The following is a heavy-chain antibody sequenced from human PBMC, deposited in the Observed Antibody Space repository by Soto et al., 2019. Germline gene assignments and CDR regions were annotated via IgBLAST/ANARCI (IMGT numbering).Heavy chain of an antibody. Sequence: QVQLQESGPGLVKPSETLSLTCSVSGGTISSYYWSWIRQPPGKGLEWIGYIYSRGTTSYNPSLKSRATILVDTSKNQFSLRLTSVTATDTAVYDCATGRISRGLDVWGQGTTITVSS. J-gene: IGHJ6*02. CDR3: ATGRISRGLDV. CDR1: GGTISSYY. CDR2: IYSRGTT. V-gene: IGHV4-59*12.